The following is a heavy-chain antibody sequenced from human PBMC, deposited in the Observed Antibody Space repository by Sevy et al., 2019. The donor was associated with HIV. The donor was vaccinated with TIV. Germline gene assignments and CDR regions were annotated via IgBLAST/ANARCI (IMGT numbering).Heavy chain of an antibody. CDR1: GYSFTSYW. D-gene: IGHD3-22*01. V-gene: IGHV5-51*01. Sequence: GESLKISCKGSGYSFTSYWIGWVRQMPGKGLEWMGIIYPGDSDTRYSPSFQGQVTISADKSISTAYLQWSSLKASDTAMYYFSRHIHYYDSSGYWNDAFDIWGQGTMVTVSS. CDR2: IYPGDSDT. J-gene: IGHJ3*02. CDR3: SRHIHYYDSSGYWNDAFDI.